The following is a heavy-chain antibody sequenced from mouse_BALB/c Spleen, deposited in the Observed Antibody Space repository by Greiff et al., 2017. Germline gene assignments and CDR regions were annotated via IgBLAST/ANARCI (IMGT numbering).Heavy chain of an antibody. CDR2: ISDGGSYT. Sequence: EVQLVESGGGLVKPGGSLKLSCAASGFTFSDYYMYWVRQTPEKRLEWVATISDGGSYTYYPDSVKGRFTISRDNAKNNLYLQMSSLKSEDTAMYYCARGGLSAWFAYWGRGTLVTVSA. CDR1: GFTFSDYY. J-gene: IGHJ3*01. CDR3: ARGGLSAWFAY. D-gene: IGHD3-1*01. V-gene: IGHV5-4*02.